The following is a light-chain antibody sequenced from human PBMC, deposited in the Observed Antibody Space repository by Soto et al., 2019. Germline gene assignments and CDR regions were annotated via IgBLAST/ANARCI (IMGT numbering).Light chain of an antibody. CDR3: CSYAGGSTLYV. V-gene: IGLV2-23*02. Sequence: QSVLTQPASVSGSPGQSNTISCTGASSDVGAYNLVSWYQQHPGKAPKLMISEVSQRPSGVSNRFSGSKSGNAASLTISGLQAEDEADYYCCSYAGGSTLYVFGTGTKLTVL. CDR1: SSDVGAYNL. J-gene: IGLJ1*01. CDR2: EVS.